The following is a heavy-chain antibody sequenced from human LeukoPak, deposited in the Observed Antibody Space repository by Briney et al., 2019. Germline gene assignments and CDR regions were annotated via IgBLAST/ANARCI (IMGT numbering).Heavy chain of an antibody. CDR2: ISGSGGST. D-gene: IGHD3-3*01. CDR1: GFTFSSYA. J-gene: IGHJ3*02. Sequence: PGGSLRLSCAASGFTFSSYAMSWVRQAPGKGLEWVSAISGSGGSTYYADSVKGRFTISRDNSKNTLYLQMNSLRAEDTAVYYCARAVPRSGFWSGFDAFDIWGQGTMVTVSS. CDR3: ARAVPRSGFWSGFDAFDI. V-gene: IGHV3-23*01.